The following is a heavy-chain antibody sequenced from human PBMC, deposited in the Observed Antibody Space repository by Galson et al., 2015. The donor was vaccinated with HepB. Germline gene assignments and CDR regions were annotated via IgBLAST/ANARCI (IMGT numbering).Heavy chain of an antibody. V-gene: IGHV3-74*01. D-gene: IGHD5-12*01. CDR2: ISGDGTNT. CDR1: GFTFSTTW. CDR3: VRDVSGYFPD. J-gene: IGHJ4*02. Sequence: CAASGFTFSTTWMHWVRQVPGEGLVWVSHISGDGTNTYYADSVKGRFTISRENAENTLSLQMNSLRVEDTAVYYCVRDVSGYFPDWGQGSLVTVSS.